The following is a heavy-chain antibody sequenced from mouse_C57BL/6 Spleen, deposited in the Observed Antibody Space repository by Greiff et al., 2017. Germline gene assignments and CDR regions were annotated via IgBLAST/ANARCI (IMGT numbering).Heavy chain of an antibody. V-gene: IGHV3-8*01. Sequence: VQLQQSGPGLAKPSQTLSLPCSVTGYSITSDYWNWIRKFPGNKLEYMGYISYSGSPYYNPSLKSRISITRDTSKNQYYLQLNSVTTEDTATYYCAQYDGSSYGFAYWGQGTLVTVSA. D-gene: IGHD1-1*01. CDR1: GYSITSDY. J-gene: IGHJ3*01. CDR2: ISYSGSP. CDR3: AQYDGSSYGFAY.